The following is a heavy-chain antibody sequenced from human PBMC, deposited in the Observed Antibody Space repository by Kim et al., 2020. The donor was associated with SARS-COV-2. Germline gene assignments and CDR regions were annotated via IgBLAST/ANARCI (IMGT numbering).Heavy chain of an antibody. CDR2: ISYDGSNK. Sequence: GGSLRLSCAASGFTFSSYGMHWVRQAPGKGLEWVAVISYDGSNKYYADSVKGRFTISRDNSKNTLYLQMNSLRAEDTAVYYCAKDRNYAAYYYYGMDVWGQGTTVTVSS. CDR3: AKDRNYAAYYYYGMDV. V-gene: IGHV3-30*18. J-gene: IGHJ6*02. CDR1: GFTFSSYG. D-gene: IGHD1-7*01.